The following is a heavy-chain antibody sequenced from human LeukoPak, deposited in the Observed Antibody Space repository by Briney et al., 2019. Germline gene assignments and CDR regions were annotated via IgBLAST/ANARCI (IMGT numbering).Heavy chain of an antibody. V-gene: IGHV4-4*02. Sequence: SGTPSLTCAVSGGSVTSDNWWSWVRQPPGKGLEGIGEIHHSGNTNYNPSPRSRVTISVDKSKNQFSLRLTSVTAADTAVYYCATGSPQNPWGRGTLVTVSS. J-gene: IGHJ5*02. CDR2: IHHSGNT. CDR3: ATGSPQNP. CDR1: GGSVTSDNW. D-gene: IGHD1-14*01.